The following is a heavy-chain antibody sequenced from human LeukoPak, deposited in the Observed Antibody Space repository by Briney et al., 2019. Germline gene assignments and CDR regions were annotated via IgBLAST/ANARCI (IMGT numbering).Heavy chain of an antibody. CDR2: INPNSGGT. D-gene: IGHD3-3*01. CDR3: AREVFGVVIIDPYFDY. V-gene: IGHV1-2*02. CDR1: GYTFTGYY. J-gene: IGHJ4*02. Sequence: GASVKVSCKASGYTFTGYYMHWVRQAPGQGLEWMGWINPNSGGTNYAQKFQGRVTMTRDTSISTAYMELSRLRSDDTAVYYCAREVFGVVIIDPYFDYWGQGTLVTVSS.